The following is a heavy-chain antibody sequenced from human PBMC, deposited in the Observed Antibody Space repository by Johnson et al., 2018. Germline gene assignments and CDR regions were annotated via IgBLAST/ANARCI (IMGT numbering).Heavy chain of an antibody. CDR3: AKDPFIAARPYYMDV. D-gene: IGHD6-6*01. V-gene: IGHV3-23*04. CDR2: LSGSGGSP. CDR1: GFTFSSYA. J-gene: IGHJ6*03. Sequence: VQLVEAGGGVVRPGGSLRLSCAASGFTFSSYAMSWVRQAPGKGLEWVSALSGSGGSPYYADSVKGRFTISRENSKHTLYLQMNSLRAEDTAVYYCAKDPFIAARPYYMDVWGKGTTVTVSS.